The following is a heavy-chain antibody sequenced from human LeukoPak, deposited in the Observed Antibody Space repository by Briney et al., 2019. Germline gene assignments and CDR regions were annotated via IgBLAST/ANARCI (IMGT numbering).Heavy chain of an antibody. CDR1: GFTFSSYW. CDR2: INTDGSST. J-gene: IGHJ5*02. Sequence: GGSLRLSCAASGFTFSSYWMHWVRQAPGKGLVWVSRINTDGSSTSYADSVKGRFTISRDNAKNTLYLQMNSLRAEDTAVYYCARRDSSGYYNRFDPWGQGTLVTVSS. CDR3: ARRDSSGYYNRFDP. V-gene: IGHV3-74*01. D-gene: IGHD3-22*01.